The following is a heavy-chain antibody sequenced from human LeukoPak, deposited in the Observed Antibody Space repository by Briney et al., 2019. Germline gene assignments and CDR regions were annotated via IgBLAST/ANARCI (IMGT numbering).Heavy chain of an antibody. D-gene: IGHD4-17*01. V-gene: IGHV2-5*02. Sequence: SGPTLVNPTQTLTLTCTFSGFSLNPNEMGVGWIRQPPGKALEWLSLIYWDDDKRYSPSLKSRLTITKDTSKNQVVLTLTNMDPVDTATYYCAHFYGDCFDYWGQGTRVTVSS. CDR3: AHFYGDCFDY. CDR2: IYWDDDK. CDR1: GFSLNPNEMG. J-gene: IGHJ4*02.